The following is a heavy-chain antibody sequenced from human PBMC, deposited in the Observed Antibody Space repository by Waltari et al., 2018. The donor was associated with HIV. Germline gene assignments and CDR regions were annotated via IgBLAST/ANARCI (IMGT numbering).Heavy chain of an antibody. J-gene: IGHJ3*01. Sequence: EVQLVESGGGLIQPGGSLRLSCVASGFTFDKFAMNWVRQAPGRGLEWRSSISGSGGNKFYADSVKGRISISRENSKNTVYLQINSLRVDDTAIYYCAKTVPTVTSIFEGFDVWGQGATVTVSS. CDR3: AKTVPTVTSIFEGFDV. V-gene: IGHV3-23*04. D-gene: IGHD4-17*01. CDR2: ISGSGGNK. CDR1: GFTFDKFA.